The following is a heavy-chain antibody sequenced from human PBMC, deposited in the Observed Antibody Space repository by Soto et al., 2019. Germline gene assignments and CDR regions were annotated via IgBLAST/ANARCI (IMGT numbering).Heavy chain of an antibody. V-gene: IGHV5-51*01. Sequence: GESLKISCKASGYIIKNYWIGWVRQMPGQGLEWMGIIFPDDSDTRYSPSFQGHVTISVDKSISTAYVQWSSLKATDSAIYYCFRGGVTSRTFDYWGQGTLVTVSS. D-gene: IGHD3-16*01. CDR1: GYIIKNYW. CDR2: IFPDDSDT. J-gene: IGHJ4*02. CDR3: FRGGVTSRTFDY.